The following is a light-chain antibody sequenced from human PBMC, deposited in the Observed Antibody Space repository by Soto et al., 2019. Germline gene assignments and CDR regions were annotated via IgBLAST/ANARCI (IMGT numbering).Light chain of an antibody. CDR3: HQYGNSPDT. Sequence: IVMTQPPDILAVSPGETVTLSCRASQRLSDNVAWYQQKPGQAPRLLIYGASSRAAGIPDRFSGSGSGTDFTLTISRLEPEDFAVYYCHQYGNSPDTFGQGTKVDI. V-gene: IGKV3-20*01. CDR1: QRLSDN. CDR2: GAS. J-gene: IGKJ1*01.